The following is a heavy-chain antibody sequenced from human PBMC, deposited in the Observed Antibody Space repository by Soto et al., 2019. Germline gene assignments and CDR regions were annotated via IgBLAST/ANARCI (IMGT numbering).Heavy chain of an antibody. D-gene: IGHD3-3*01. CDR3: ARTLILEWLPQLYYYGMDV. Sequence: SETLSLTCAVYGGSFSGYYWSWIRQPPGKGPEWIGEINHSGSTNYNPSLKSRVTISVDTSKNQFSLKLSSVTAADTAVYFCARTLILEWLPQLYYYGMDVWGQGTTVTVSS. J-gene: IGHJ6*02. V-gene: IGHV4-34*01. CDR1: GGSFSGYY. CDR2: INHSGST.